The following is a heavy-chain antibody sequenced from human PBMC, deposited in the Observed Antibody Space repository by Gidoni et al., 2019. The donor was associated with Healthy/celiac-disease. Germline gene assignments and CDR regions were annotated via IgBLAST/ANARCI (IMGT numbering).Heavy chain of an antibody. Sequence: QVQLVESGGGVVQPGRSLRLSCGASGFTVSHYGMHWVRKAPGKGLEWVAVISYDGSSKDYEDSVKGRFTISRDNSKNRLYLQMNSLRAEDTAVYYCAKDSYYDRSGYYYEYFNHWGQGTLVTVSS. J-gene: IGHJ1*01. CDR3: AKDSYYDRSGYYYEYFNH. V-gene: IGHV3-30*18. D-gene: IGHD3-22*01. CDR1: GFTVSHYG. CDR2: ISYDGSSK.